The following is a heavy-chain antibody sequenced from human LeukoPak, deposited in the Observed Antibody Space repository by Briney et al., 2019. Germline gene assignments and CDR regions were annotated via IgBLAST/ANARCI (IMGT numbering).Heavy chain of an antibody. J-gene: IGHJ3*02. CDR2: INAGNGNT. Sequence: ASVKVSCKASGYTFTNYAMHWVRQAPGQRLEWMGWINAGNGNTKYSQNFQGRVTITRDTSASTAYMELSSLRSEDTAVYYCARANGDYGAFDIWGQGTLVTVSS. V-gene: IGHV1-3*01. CDR3: ARANGDYGAFDI. D-gene: IGHD4-17*01. CDR1: GYTFTNYA.